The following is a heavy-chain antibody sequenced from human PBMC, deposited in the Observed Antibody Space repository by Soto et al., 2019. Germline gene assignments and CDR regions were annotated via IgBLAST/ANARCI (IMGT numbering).Heavy chain of an antibody. CDR2: IIPIFGTA. V-gene: IGHV1-69*01. D-gene: IGHD1-26*01. J-gene: IGHJ1*01. CDR3: ARDPPKSGSYSYFQH. Sequence: VKVSCEDSGGGIRSYSSRWLRQAHRQGLEWMGGIIPIFGTANYAQKFQGRVTITADESTSTAYMELSSLRSEDTAVYYCARDPPKSGSYSYFQHWGQRTLVTVSS. CDR1: GGGIRSYS.